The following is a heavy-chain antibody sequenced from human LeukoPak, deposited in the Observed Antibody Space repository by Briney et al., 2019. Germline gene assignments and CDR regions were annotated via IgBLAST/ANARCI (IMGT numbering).Heavy chain of an antibody. CDR1: GFTFSSYS. Sequence: PGGSLRLSCAASGFTFSSYSMNWVRQAPGKGLEWVSSISSSSSYIYYADSVKGRFTISRDNAKNSLYLQMNSLRAEDTAVYYCASYKFGSSWYHDAFDIWGQGTMVTVSS. CDR3: ASYKFGSSWYHDAFDI. J-gene: IGHJ3*02. V-gene: IGHV3-21*01. CDR2: ISSSSSYI. D-gene: IGHD6-13*01.